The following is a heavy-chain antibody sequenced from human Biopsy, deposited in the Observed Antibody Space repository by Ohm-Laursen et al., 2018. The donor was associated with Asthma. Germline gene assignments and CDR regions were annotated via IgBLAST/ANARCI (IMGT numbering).Heavy chain of an antibody. Sequence: SLRLSFTGTVSGGCINNFYWCRIRQHPVKGLEWIGHIYYSGSTYYNPSLKSRVSISLDTSKNQFSLSLTSVTAADTAVYYCARTTYGDDGFDPWGQGTLVTVSS. CDR2: IYYSGST. CDR3: ARTTYGDDGFDP. CDR1: GGCINNFY. V-gene: IGHV4-31*03. J-gene: IGHJ5*02. D-gene: IGHD4-17*01.